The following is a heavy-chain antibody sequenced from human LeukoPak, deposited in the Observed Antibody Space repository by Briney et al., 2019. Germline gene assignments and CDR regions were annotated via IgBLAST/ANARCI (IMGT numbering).Heavy chain of an antibody. CDR2: ISWNSGSI. CDR1: GFTFDDYA. D-gene: IGHD6-13*01. Sequence: GGSLRLSCAASGFTFDDYAMHWVRQAPGKGLEWVSGISWNSGSIGYADSVKGRFTISRDNAKNSLYLQMNSLRAEDTALYYCEKVKQLVLDYFQNGGKATLVTVSS. CDR3: EKVKQLVLDYFQN. V-gene: IGHV3-9*01. J-gene: IGHJ1*01.